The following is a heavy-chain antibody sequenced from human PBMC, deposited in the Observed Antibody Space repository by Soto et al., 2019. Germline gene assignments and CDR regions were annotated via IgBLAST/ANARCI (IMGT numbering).Heavy chain of an antibody. J-gene: IGHJ6*02. V-gene: IGHV4-59*11. D-gene: IGHD3-22*01. CDR2: IYYTGST. Sequence: SETLSLTCTVSGGSINNHYWSWIRQPPGKGLEWIGYIYYTGSTNYNPSLKSRVTISVDTSKNQFSLNLTSVTAADTAIYYCARQPTMIVVVITHYYYGMDVWGQGTTVTVSS. CDR1: GGSINNHY. CDR3: ARQPTMIVVVITHYYYGMDV.